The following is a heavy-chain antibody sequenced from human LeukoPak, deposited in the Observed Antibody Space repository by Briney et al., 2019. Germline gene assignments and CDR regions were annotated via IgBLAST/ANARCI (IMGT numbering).Heavy chain of an antibody. CDR2: INSDGSST. Sequence: GGSLRLSCAASGFTFSGYWMYWVRQAPGKGLVWVSRINSDGSSTSHADSVKGRFTISRDNAKNSLYLQMNSLRAEDTAVYYCARAGWQQQDYGMDVWGQGTTVTVSS. CDR3: ARAGWQQQDYGMDV. V-gene: IGHV3-74*01. CDR1: GFTFSGYW. D-gene: IGHD6-13*01. J-gene: IGHJ6*02.